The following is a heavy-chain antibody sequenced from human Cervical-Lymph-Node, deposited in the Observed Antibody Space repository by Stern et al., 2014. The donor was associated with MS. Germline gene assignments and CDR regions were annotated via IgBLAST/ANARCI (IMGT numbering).Heavy chain of an antibody. CDR2: IYWDEDK. D-gene: IGHD5-24*01. Sequence: QDTLKESGPTLVKPTQTLTLTCTFSGFSFNSTGVGVGWIRQPPGKALEWLGIIYWDEDKRYSPSLTSRLTITKDLSKDQVVLTMTNLDPVDTVTYFCAHRHGWLRAFDIWGPGTTVTVSS. CDR1: GFSFNSTGVG. CDR3: AHRHGWLRAFDI. J-gene: IGHJ3*02. V-gene: IGHV2-5*02.